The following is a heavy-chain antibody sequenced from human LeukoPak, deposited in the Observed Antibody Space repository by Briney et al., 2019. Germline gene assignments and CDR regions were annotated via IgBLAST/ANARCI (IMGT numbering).Heavy chain of an antibody. Sequence: GGSLRLSCAASGFTFSNYAMSWVRQAPGKGLEWVSTVSVSGDSTYYADSVKGRFTISRDNSKNTLLLQMNSLRAEDTAVYYCAKEADYGSADYWGQGTLVTVSS. CDR1: GFTFSNYA. CDR2: VSVSGDST. D-gene: IGHD3-10*01. CDR3: AKEADYGSADY. J-gene: IGHJ4*02. V-gene: IGHV3-23*01.